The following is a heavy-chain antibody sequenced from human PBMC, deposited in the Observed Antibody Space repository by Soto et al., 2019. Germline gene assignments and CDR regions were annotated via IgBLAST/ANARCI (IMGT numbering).Heavy chain of an antibody. V-gene: IGHV3-9*01. Sequence: GGSLRLSCAASGFTFDDYAMHWVRQAPGKGLEWVSGISWNSGSIGYADSVKGRFTISRDNAKNSLYLQMNSLRAEDTALYYCAKDSPHSSGWLDWGQGXLVTVCS. CDR1: GFTFDDYA. CDR3: AKDSPHSSGWLD. CDR2: ISWNSGSI. J-gene: IGHJ4*02. D-gene: IGHD6-19*01.